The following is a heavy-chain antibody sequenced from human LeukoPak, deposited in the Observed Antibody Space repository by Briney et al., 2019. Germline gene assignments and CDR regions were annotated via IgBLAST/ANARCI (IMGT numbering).Heavy chain of an antibody. CDR3: AKAYDFWRGYYYYGMDV. Sequence: GGSLRLSCAASGFTFSSYSMNWVRQAPGKGLEWVSAISGSGGSTYYADSVKGRFTISRDNSKNTLYLQMNSLRAEDTAVYYCAKAYDFWRGYYYYGMDVWGQGTTVTVSS. J-gene: IGHJ6*02. CDR2: ISGSGGST. D-gene: IGHD3-3*01. V-gene: IGHV3-23*01. CDR1: GFTFSSYS.